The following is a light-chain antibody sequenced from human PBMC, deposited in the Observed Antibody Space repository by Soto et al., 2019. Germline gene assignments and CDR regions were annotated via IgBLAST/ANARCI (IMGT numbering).Light chain of an antibody. CDR2: AAS. J-gene: IGKJ1*01. CDR1: QGIRND. Sequence: DIQMTQSPSSLSASVGDRVTITCRASQGIRNDLGWYQQKPGKVPKLLTYAASTLQSGVPSRFSGSGSGTDFTLTISSLQPEDVATYYCQKYNSAPWTFGQGTKLDIK. V-gene: IGKV1-27*01. CDR3: QKYNSAPWT.